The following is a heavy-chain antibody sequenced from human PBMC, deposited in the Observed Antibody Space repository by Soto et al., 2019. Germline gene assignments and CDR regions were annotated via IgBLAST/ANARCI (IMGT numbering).Heavy chain of an antibody. CDR1: GASISSGSYY. CDR2: VFSDGTT. V-gene: IGHV4-39*01. J-gene: IGHJ4*02. D-gene: IGHD2-2*01. CDR3: ARRGECGSTSCYGY. Sequence: QLQLQESGPGLVKPSETLSLTCTVSGASISSGSYYWGWVRQPPGKGLEWIANVFSDGTTYYSPSLNSRVTISVDTSKNQFSLRLRSVTTADTAVYYCARRGECGSTSCYGYWGQGTLVTVSS.